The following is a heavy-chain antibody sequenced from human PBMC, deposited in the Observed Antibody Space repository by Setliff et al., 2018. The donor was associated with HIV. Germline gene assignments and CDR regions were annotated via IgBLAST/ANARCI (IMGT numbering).Heavy chain of an antibody. CDR2: VYYSGGT. D-gene: IGHD3-22*01. CDR3: ARGAAQDSSGYYYDSSGYYIDH. V-gene: IGHV4-59*08. CDR1: GGSISSYY. J-gene: IGHJ4*02. Sequence: SETLSLTCSVSGGSISSYYWSWIRQPPGKGLEWIGCVYYSGGTNYNPSLRSRVTISVDTSKSHFSLKLSSVTAADTAVYYCARGAAQDSSGYYYDSSGYYIDHWGQGTLVTVSS.